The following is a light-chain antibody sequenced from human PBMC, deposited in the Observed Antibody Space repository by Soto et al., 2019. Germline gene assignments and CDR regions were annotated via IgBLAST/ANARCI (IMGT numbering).Light chain of an antibody. V-gene: IGKV1-12*01. CDR2: GAS. CDR1: QDVGTW. J-gene: IGKJ4*01. Sequence: DIQMTQSPSSVSAAIGDRVTITCRASQDVGTWVAWYQQQPGKPPKLLIYGASGLHTGVPSRFSGSGSWTDFTLTFSALHPEDFATYFCLQSHSFPLTFGGGTNVDIK. CDR3: LQSHSFPLT.